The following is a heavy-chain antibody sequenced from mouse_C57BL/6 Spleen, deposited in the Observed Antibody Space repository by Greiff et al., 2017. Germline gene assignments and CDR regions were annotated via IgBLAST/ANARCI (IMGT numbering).Heavy chain of an antibody. J-gene: IGHJ2*01. V-gene: IGHV5-16*01. D-gene: IGHD1-1*01. Sequence: EVMLVESEGGLVQPGSSMKLSCTASGFTFSDYYMAWVRQVPEKGLEWVANINYDGSSTYYLDSLKSRFIISRDNAKNILYLQMSSLKSEDTATYYCARVTTVGAPYFDYWGQGTTLTVSS. CDR2: INYDGSST. CDR3: ARVTTVGAPYFDY. CDR1: GFTFSDYY.